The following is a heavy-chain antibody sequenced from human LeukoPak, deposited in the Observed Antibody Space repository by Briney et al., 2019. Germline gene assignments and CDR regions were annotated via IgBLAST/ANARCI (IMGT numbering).Heavy chain of an antibody. V-gene: IGHV3-64*01. Sequence: GGSLRLSCAASGFTFSSYAMHWVRQAPGKGLEYVSAISSNGGSTYYANSVKGRFTISRDNAKNSLYLQMNSLRAEDTALYYCARLAAADYFDYWGQGTLVTVSS. D-gene: IGHD6-13*01. CDR1: GFTFSSYA. CDR2: ISSNGGST. CDR3: ARLAAADYFDY. J-gene: IGHJ4*02.